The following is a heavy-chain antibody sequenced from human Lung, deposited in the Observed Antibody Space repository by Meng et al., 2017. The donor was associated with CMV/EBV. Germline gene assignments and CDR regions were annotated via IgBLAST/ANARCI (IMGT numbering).Heavy chain of an antibody. CDR2: INAYNGDT. J-gene: IGHJ4*02. Sequence: GQLVHAGGGVKKPGASVKVSCKASGYTFTNYGITWVRQAPGQGLEWMGWINAYNGDTNYAQTLQGRVTMTTDTSTSTAYVELRSLRSDDTAVYYCARVEVGITSGDYWGQGTLVTVSS. CDR3: ARVEVGITSGDY. CDR1: GYTFTNYG. V-gene: IGHV1-18*01. D-gene: IGHD1-26*01.